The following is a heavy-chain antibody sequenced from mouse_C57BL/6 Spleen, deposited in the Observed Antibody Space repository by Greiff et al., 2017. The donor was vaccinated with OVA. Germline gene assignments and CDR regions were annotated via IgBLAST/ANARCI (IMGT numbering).Heavy chain of an antibody. V-gene: IGHV1-55*01. Sequence: QVQLQQPGAELVKPGASVKLSCKASGYTFTSYWITWVKQRPGQGLEWIGDIYPGSGSTNYNEKFKSKATLTVDTSSSTAYMQLRRLTSEDSADYYCARLGLLTQFAYWGQGTLVTVSA. CDR3: ARLGLLTQFAY. CDR2: IYPGSGST. CDR1: GYTFTSYW. J-gene: IGHJ3*01. D-gene: IGHD2-3*01.